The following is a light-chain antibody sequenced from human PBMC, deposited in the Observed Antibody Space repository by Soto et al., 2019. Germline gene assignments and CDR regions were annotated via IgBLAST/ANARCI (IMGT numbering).Light chain of an antibody. CDR2: EVN. Sequence: QSALTQPASVSGSLGQSITISCTGTSSDVGSYNRVSWYKQHPGKVPKIMIYEVNKRPSGVSNRFSGSKSGNTAALTISGLQAEDEADYYCCSYAGSRMGVLGGGTKLTVL. CDR3: CSYAGSRMGV. J-gene: IGLJ3*02. V-gene: IGLV2-23*02. CDR1: SSDVGSYNR.